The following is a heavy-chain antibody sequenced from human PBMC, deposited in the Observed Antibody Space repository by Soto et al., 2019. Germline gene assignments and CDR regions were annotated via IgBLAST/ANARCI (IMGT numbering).Heavy chain of an antibody. CDR2: IIPIFGTA. CDR1: GGTFSSYA. Sequence: SVEVSCKASGGTFSSYAISWVRQAPGQGLEWMGGIIPIFGTANYAQKFQGRVTITADESTSTAYMELSSLRSEDTAVYYCARGPRIAGPNDYWGQGTLVTVSS. D-gene: IGHD6-13*01. CDR3: ARGPRIAGPNDY. V-gene: IGHV1-69*13. J-gene: IGHJ4*02.